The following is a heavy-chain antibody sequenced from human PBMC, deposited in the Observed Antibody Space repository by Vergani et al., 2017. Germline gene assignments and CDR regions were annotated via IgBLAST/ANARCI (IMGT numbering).Heavy chain of an antibody. CDR2: INPNSGGT. V-gene: IGHV1-2*02. CDR3: ARSGPLMRGQYYYGSGSYYPFDY. J-gene: IGHJ4*02. CDR1: GYTFTGYY. D-gene: IGHD3-10*01. Sequence: QVQLVQSGAEVKKPGASVKVSCKASGYTFTGYYIHWVRQAPGQGLEWMGWINPNSGGTNYAQKFQGRVTMTRDTSISTAYMELSRLRSDDTAVYYCARSGPLMRGQYYYGSGSYYPFDYWGQGTLVTVSS.